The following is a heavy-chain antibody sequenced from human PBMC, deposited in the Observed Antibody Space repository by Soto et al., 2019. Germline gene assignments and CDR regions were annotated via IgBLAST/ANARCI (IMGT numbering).Heavy chain of an antibody. CDR2: ISYDGSNK. D-gene: IGHD3-3*01. CDR1: GFTFSSYG. CDR3: AKAPPVDFWSGYYTDY. J-gene: IGHJ4*02. V-gene: IGHV3-30*18. Sequence: GGSLRLSCAASGFTFSSYGMHWVRQAPGKGLEWVAVISYDGSNKYYADSVKGRFTISRDNSKNTLYLQMNSLRAEDTAVYYCAKAPPVDFWSGYYTDYWGQGTLVTVSS.